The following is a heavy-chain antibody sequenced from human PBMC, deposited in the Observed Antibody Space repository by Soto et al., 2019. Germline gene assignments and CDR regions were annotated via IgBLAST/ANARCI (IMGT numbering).Heavy chain of an antibody. V-gene: IGHV1-46*01. J-gene: IGHJ4*02. CDR1: GYTFTKFH. D-gene: IGHD3-16*01. CDR2: IDPSGGVT. Sequence: QVQLIQFGAEVKKPGASVKVSCRASGYTFTKFHIHWVRQAPGQGLEWMGMIDPSGGVTRDAQRFSGRITRPSGKSTSSVYMELTGLPSVDTSVYYCAREVIRHDNYETIGYYFDHWGPGTLVTVSS. CDR3: AREVIRHDNYETIGYYFDH.